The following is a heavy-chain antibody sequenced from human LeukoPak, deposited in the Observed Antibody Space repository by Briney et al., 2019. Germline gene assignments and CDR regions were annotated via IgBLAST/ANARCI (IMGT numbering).Heavy chain of an antibody. CDR3: ARVRQRVGATV. Sequence: PSETLSLTCAVSGASISTYYWSWIRQPPGKGLEWIGYIYYSGSTNYNPSLKSRVTISVDTSKNQFSLKLSSVTAADTAVYYCARVRQRVGATVWGQGTLVTVSS. CDR2: IYYSGST. CDR1: GASISTYY. V-gene: IGHV4-59*01. J-gene: IGHJ4*02. D-gene: IGHD1-26*01.